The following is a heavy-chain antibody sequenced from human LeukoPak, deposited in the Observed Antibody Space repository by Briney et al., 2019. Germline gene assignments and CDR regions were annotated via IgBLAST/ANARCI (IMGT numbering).Heavy chain of an antibody. CDR3: TRGLTGGLDS. J-gene: IGHJ5*01. CDR1: GFTFSSYG. D-gene: IGHD1-26*01. Sequence: PGGSLRLSCAASGFTFSSYGMHWARQAPGKGLEWVSSIAITGDTYYLGSVKGRFTISIENAKNSLYLQMNSLRAGDTAVYYCTRGLTGGLDSWGQGTLVTVSS. V-gene: IGHV3-13*04. CDR2: IAITGDT.